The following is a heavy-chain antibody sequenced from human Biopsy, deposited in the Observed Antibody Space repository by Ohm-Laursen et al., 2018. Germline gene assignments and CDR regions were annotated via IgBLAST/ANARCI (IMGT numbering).Heavy chain of an antibody. CDR3: ARDYDTSGYYYVS. J-gene: IGHJ5*02. CDR1: GGPISNNNYY. CDR2: IFYRGST. D-gene: IGHD3-22*01. V-gene: IGHV4-39*01. Sequence: PSETLSLTCPVSGGPISNNNYYWGWIRQPPGKGLEWIGSIFYRGSTHYKPSLKSRVNISVDTSKNQFSLKLNSVTAADTAVYYCARDYDTSGYYYVSWGQGTLVTVSS.